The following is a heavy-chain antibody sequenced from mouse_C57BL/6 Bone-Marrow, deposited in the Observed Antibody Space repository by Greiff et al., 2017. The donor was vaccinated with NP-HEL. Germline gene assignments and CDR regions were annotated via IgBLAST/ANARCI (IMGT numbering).Heavy chain of an antibody. D-gene: IGHD4-1*02. Sequence: VQLQQSGPGLVAPSQSLSITCTVSGFSLTSYGVDWVRQSPGKGLEWLGVIWGVGSTNYNSALKSRLSISKDNSKSQGFLKMNSLQTDDTAMYYCASPSTFAYWGQGTRVTGSA. CDR1: GFSLTSYG. CDR3: ASPSTFAY. V-gene: IGHV2-6*01. CDR2: IWGVGST. J-gene: IGHJ3*01.